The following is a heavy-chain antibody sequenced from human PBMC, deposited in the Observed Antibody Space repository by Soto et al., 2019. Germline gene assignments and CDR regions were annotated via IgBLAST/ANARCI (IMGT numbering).Heavy chain of an antibody. Sequence: GGSLRLSCAASGFTFSSYGMHWVRQAPGKGLEWVAVISYDGSNKYYADSVKGRFTISRDNSKNTLYLQMNSLRAEDTAVYYCAKALPRYSGSYFDYWGQGTLVTVSS. CDR3: AKALPRYSGSYFDY. V-gene: IGHV3-30*18. CDR1: GFTFSSYG. D-gene: IGHD1-26*01. J-gene: IGHJ4*02. CDR2: ISYDGSNK.